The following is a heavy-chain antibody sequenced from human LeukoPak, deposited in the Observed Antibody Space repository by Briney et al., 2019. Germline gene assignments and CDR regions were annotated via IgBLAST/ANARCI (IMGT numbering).Heavy chain of an antibody. CDR1: GFTFSDYG. V-gene: IGHV3-9*01. CDR3: AKDSLGCSSTSCYYYYGMDV. CDR2: ISWNSGSI. Sequence: PGGSLRLSCAASGFTFSDYGMHWVRHAPGKGLEWVSGISWNSGSIGYADSVKGRFTISRDNAKNSLYLQMNSLRAEDTALYYCAKDSLGCSSTSCYYYYGMDVWGQGTTVTVSS. D-gene: IGHD2-2*01. J-gene: IGHJ6*02.